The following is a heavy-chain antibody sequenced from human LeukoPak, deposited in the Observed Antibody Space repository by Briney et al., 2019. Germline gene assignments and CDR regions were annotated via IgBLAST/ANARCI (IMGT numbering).Heavy chain of an antibody. J-gene: IGHJ2*01. CDR1: GYTFDVYY. CDR3: ARGRTVTNDFDL. D-gene: IGHD4-17*01. V-gene: IGHV1-46*02. Sequence: ASVKVSCKASGYTFDVYYIHWVRQAPGQGLEWMGIFNPNGSNTNYAQRFQGRVTLTRDTSTTTVYMDLSGLRPEDTAVYYCARGRTVTNDFDLWGRGTLLAVSS. CDR2: FNPNGSNT.